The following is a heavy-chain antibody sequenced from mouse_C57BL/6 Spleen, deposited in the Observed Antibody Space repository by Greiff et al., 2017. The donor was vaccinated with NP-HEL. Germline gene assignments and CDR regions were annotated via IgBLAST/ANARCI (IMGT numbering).Heavy chain of an antibody. CDR2: IYPGSGST. J-gene: IGHJ1*03. CDR1: GYTFTSYW. Sequence: VQLQQPGAELVKPGASVKMSCKASGYTFTSYWITWVKQRPGQGLEWIGDIYPGSGSTNYNEKFKSKATLTVDTSSSTAYMQLSSLTSEDSAVYYCATTVVASSYWYFDVWGTGTTVTVSS. V-gene: IGHV1-55*01. CDR3: ATTVVASSYWYFDV. D-gene: IGHD1-1*01.